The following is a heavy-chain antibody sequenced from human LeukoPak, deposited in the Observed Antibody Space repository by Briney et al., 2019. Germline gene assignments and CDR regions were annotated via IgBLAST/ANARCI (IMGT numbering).Heavy chain of an antibody. CDR1: SGSLSGYY. CDR3: ARHRAEMATITDDTFDM. V-gene: IGHV4-34*01. D-gene: IGHD5-24*01. Sequence: SETLSLTCAVYSGSLSGYYWSWIRQPPGKGLEWIGEINQSGSTNYNPSLKSRVTMSLDTSKNQFSLRLSSVTAADTAVFYCARHRAEMATITDDTFDMWGRGTMVTVSS. J-gene: IGHJ3*02. CDR2: INQSGST.